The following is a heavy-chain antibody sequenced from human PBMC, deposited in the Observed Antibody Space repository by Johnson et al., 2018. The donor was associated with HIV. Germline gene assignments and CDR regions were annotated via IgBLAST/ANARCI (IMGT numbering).Heavy chain of an antibody. Sequence: QVQLVESGGGVVQPGRSLRLSCVASGFTFSSYALHWVRQAPGKGLEWVAVISYDGSIEYYADSVKGRFTVSRDNSKNTLDLHMDSLRPEDTSVYFCARGRTTAARRWGNDAFDIWGLGTMVTVSS. CDR2: ISYDGSIE. V-gene: IGHV3-30*04. CDR1: GFTFSSYA. J-gene: IGHJ3*02. D-gene: IGHD4-17*01. CDR3: ARGRTTAARRWGNDAFDI.